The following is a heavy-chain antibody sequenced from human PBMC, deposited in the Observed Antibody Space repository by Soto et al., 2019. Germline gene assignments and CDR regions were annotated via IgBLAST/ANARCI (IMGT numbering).Heavy chain of an antibody. V-gene: IGHV4-30-2*01. CDR1: GGRFSSGDHS. CDR2: FYEGKT. Sequence: TSETLSLTCTVSGGRFSSGDHSWSWIRQPPGKGLEWIGYFYEGKTYYNRSLGSRVTISLDRPKNQLSLSLTSVTAADTAVYYCARGAGIELWLPFDHWGQGTLVTVSS. J-gene: IGHJ4*02. CDR3: ARGAGIELWLPFDH. D-gene: IGHD5-18*01.